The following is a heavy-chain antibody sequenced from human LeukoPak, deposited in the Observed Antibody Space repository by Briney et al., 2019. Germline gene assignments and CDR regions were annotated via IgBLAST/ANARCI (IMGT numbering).Heavy chain of an antibody. CDR2: ISAYNGNT. J-gene: IGHJ4*02. CDR3: ARVPDNWGVGDYFDY. V-gene: IGHV1-18*01. D-gene: IGHD7-27*01. Sequence: GASVKVSCKASVYTFTSYGISWVRQAPGQGLEWMGWISAYNGNTNYAQKLQGRVTMTTDTSTSTAYMELRSLRSDDTAVYYCARVPDNWGVGDYFDYWGQGTLVTVSS. CDR1: VYTFTSYG.